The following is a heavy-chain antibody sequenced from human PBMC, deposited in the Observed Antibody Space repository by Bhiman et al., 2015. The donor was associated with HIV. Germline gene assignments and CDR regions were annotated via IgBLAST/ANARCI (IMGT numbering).Heavy chain of an antibody. V-gene: IGHV3-7*01. J-gene: IGHJ3*02. CDR2: IKQDGSEK. D-gene: IGHD3-16*01. CDR1: GFTFSSYW. CDR3: TREFYTDPYAFDI. Sequence: EVQLVESGGGLVQPGGSLRLSCAASGFTFSSYWMSWVRQAPGKGLEWVANIKQDGSEKYYVDSVKGRFTISRDNAKNSLYLQMNSLRAEDTAVYYCTREFYTDPYAFDIWGQGTMVTVSS.